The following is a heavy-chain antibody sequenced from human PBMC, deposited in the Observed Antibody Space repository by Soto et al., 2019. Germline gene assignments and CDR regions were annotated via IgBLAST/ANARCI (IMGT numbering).Heavy chain of an antibody. CDR2: IKSKTDGGTT. CDR1: GFTFSNAW. J-gene: IGHJ3*02. Sequence: GGSLRLSCAASGFTFSNAWMSWVRQAPGKGLEWVGRIKSKTDGGTTDYAAPVKGRFTISRDDSKNTLYLQMNSLKTEDTAVYYCTTSNPGGAEDAFDIWGQGTMVTVSS. D-gene: IGHD2-21*01. V-gene: IGHV3-15*01. CDR3: TTSNPGGAEDAFDI.